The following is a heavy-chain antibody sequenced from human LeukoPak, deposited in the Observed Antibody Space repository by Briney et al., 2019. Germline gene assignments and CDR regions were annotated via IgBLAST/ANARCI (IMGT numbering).Heavy chain of an antibody. CDR2: IHYTGTT. D-gene: IGHD1-26*01. CDR1: GGSISGYY. J-gene: IGHJ4*02. CDR3: AKFGAYCFDY. V-gene: IGHV4-59*01. Sequence: PSETLSLTCAASGGSISGYYWSWIRQPPGKGLECIGHIHYTGTTHYYPSHKSRLTIAVDTSKNQFSLKLTSVTAADTAVYYCAKFGAYCFDYWGQGTLVTVSS.